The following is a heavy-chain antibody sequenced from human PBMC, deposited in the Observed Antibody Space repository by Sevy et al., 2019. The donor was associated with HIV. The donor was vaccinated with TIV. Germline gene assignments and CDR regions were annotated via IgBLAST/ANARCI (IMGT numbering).Heavy chain of an antibody. CDR1: GFTFGDYA. CDR3: TRGGGITMMGYYYCGMDV. CDR2: IRSKAYGGTT. Sequence: GGSLRLSCTASGFTFGDYAMSWFRQAPGKGLEWVGFIRSKAYGGTTEYAASVKGRFTISRDDSKTIAYLQMNSLKTEDTGVYYCTRGGGITMMGYYYCGMDVWGQGTTVTVSS. D-gene: IGHD3-22*01. V-gene: IGHV3-49*03. J-gene: IGHJ6*02.